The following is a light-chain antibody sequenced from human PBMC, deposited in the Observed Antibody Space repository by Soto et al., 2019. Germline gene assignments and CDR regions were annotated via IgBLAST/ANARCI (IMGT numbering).Light chain of an antibody. V-gene: IGKV3-15*01. CDR2: GAS. CDR3: QQYENYWT. J-gene: IGKJ1*01. CDR1: QSVSTN. Sequence: EIVMTQSPATLSVSPGERATLSCRASQSVSTNLAWYQQKPGQGPRLLIFGASTRAIGIPARFSGSGSGTDFTLTISSLQPDDFATYYCQQYENYWTFGQGTKVDIK.